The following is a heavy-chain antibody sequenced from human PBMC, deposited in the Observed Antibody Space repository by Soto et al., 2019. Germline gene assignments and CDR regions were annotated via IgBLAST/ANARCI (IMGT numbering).Heavy chain of an antibody. V-gene: IGHV4-4*02. D-gene: IGHD5-18*01. CDR1: GGSISSSNW. CDR2: IYHSGST. J-gene: IGHJ4*02. Sequence: SETLSLTCAVSGGSISSSNWWSWVRQPPGKGLEWIGEIYHSGSTNYNPSLKSRVTISVDKSKNQFSLKLSSVTAADTAVYYCARGIVIDTAMVPGPPHLGYWGQGTLVTVSS. CDR3: ARGIVIDTAMVPGPPHLGY.